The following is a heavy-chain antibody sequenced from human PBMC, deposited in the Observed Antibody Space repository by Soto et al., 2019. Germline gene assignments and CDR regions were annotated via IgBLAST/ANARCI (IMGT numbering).Heavy chain of an antibody. V-gene: IGHV4-31*03. Sequence: QVQLQESGPGLVKPSQTLSLTCTVSGGSISSGGYYWSWIRQHPGKGLEWIGYIYYSGSTYYNPSLKSRVTISVDTSKNQYSLKLSSVTAADTAVYYCARDNGSGSLHAFDIWGQGTMVTVSS. D-gene: IGHD3-10*01. CDR3: ARDNGSGSLHAFDI. CDR2: IYYSGST. CDR1: GGSISSGGYY. J-gene: IGHJ3*02.